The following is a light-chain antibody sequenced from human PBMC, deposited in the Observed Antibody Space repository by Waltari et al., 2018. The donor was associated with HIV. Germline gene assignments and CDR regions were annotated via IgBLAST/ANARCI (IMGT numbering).Light chain of an antibody. CDR3: CSYAGTYTYV. CDR2: DVS. J-gene: IGLJ1*01. V-gene: IGLV2-11*01. Sequence: QSALTQPRSVSGSPGPSVTISCPGTSRDVGDYNSVSWYQQHPGKAPKLMIYDVSKWPSGVPDRFSGSKSGNTASLTISGLQAEDEADYYCCSYAGTYTYVFGTGTKVTVL. CDR1: SRDVGDYNS.